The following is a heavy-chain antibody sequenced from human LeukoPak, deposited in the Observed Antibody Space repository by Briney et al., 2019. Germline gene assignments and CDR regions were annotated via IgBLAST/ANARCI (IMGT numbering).Heavy chain of an antibody. CDR3: ARQEATVWYGEVAY. CDR1: GGSISSSSYY. D-gene: IGHD4-17*01. J-gene: IGHJ4*02. Sequence: SETLSHTCTVSGGSISSSSYYWGWIRQPPGKGLEWIGSIYYSGSTYYNPSLKSRVTISVDTSKNQFSLKLSSVTAADTAVYYCARQEATVWYGEVAYWGQGTLVTVSS. CDR2: IYYSGST. V-gene: IGHV4-39*01.